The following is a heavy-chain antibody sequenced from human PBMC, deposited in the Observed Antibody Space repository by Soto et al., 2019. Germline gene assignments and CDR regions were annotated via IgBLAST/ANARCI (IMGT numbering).Heavy chain of an antibody. J-gene: IGHJ5*02. Sequence: PSETLSLTCTVSGYSITAGGYYWSWIRHHPGKGLEWTGSFYSSGSIIYNPSLRSRVSISGDTSSNQFSMSLTSVAAADTARYYCARMYSSGSGWFHPWGQGTLVTVSS. V-gene: IGHV4-31*03. CDR3: ARMYSSGSGWFHP. CDR2: FYSSGSI. D-gene: IGHD6-19*01. CDR1: GYSITAGGYY.